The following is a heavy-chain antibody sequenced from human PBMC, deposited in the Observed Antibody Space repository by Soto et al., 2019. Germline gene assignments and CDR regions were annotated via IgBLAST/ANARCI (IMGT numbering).Heavy chain of an antibody. D-gene: IGHD5-18*01. CDR1: VFTFSIYE. V-gene: IGHV3-48*03. J-gene: IGHJ4*02. CDR3: ARDGPATAEGLDY. CDR2: ISGSAYTE. Sequence: PWGSLRISCVSSVFTFSIYEMNWMRQAPGRGLEWVSYISGSAYTEYYADSVKGRFTISRDNAKNSLFLQMNSLRAEDTAVYYCARDGPATAEGLDYWGQGTLVTVSS.